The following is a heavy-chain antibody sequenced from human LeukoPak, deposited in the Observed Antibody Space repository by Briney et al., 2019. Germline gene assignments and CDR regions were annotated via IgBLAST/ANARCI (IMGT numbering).Heavy chain of an antibody. CDR2: IYPGDSDT. CDR1: GYPFTNYW. Sequence: GESLKISCKGSGYPFTNYWIAWVRQMPGKGLEWMGIIYPGDSDTRYSPSFQGQVTISADKSITTAYLQWSSLKASDSAMYYCARSLTYDILTGYYFDYWGQGTPVTVSS. CDR3: ARSLTYDILTGYYFDY. J-gene: IGHJ4*02. V-gene: IGHV5-51*01. D-gene: IGHD3-9*01.